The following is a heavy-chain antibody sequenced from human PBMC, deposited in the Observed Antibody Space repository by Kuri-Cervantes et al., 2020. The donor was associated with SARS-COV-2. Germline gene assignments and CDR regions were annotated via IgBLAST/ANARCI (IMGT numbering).Heavy chain of an antibody. Sequence: ASVKVSCKASGYTFTSYGISWVRQAPGQGLEWMGWISAYNGNTNYAQKLQGRVTITRNTSISTAYMELSSLRSEDTAVYYCARVVTYYDFWSGYYTNAFDIWGQGTMVTVSS. CDR2: ISAYNGNT. V-gene: IGHV1-18*01. CDR1: GYTFTSYG. D-gene: IGHD3-3*01. CDR3: ARVVTYYDFWSGYYTNAFDI. J-gene: IGHJ3*02.